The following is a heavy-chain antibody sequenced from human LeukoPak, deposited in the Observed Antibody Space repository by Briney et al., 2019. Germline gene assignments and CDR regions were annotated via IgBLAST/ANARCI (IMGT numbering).Heavy chain of an antibody. Sequence: PGGSLRLSCAASGFIFGRDSMNWVRQAPGRGLEWISYISRDSDIRYYAGSVRGRFHISRDNARNSLYLQMNSLRDEDTAVYHCALDLTGNEDYWGQGTQVTVSS. D-gene: IGHD7-27*01. J-gene: IGHJ4*02. CDR3: ALDLTGNEDY. V-gene: IGHV3-48*02. CDR2: ISRDSDIR. CDR1: GFIFGRDS.